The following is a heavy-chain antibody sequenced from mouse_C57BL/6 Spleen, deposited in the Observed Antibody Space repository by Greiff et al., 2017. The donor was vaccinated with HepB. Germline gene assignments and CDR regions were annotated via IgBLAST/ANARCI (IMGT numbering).Heavy chain of an antibody. J-gene: IGHJ1*03. CDR2: IYPRSGNT. Sequence: VQLQQSGAELARPGASVKLSCKASGYTFTSYGISWVKQRTGQGLEWIGEIYPRSGNTYYNEKFKGKATLTADKSSSTAYMELRRLTSEDSAVYFCARRGTTVVANWYFDVWGTGTTVTVSS. CDR1: GYTFTSYG. CDR3: ARRGTTVVANWYFDV. V-gene: IGHV1-81*01. D-gene: IGHD1-1*01.